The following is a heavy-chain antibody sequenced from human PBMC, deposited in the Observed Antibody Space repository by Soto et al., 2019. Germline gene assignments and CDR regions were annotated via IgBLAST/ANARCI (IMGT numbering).Heavy chain of an antibody. J-gene: IGHJ6*03. V-gene: IGHV5-51*01. CDR2: IYPGDSDT. D-gene: IGHD2-2*01. CDR3: ARVVVPAAAYYYYYYYMDV. CDR1: GYSFTSYW. Sequence: PGESLKISCKGSGYSFTSYWIGWVRQMPGKGLEWMGIIYPGDSDTRYSPSFQGQVTISADKSISTAYLQWSSLKASDTAMYYCARVVVPAAAYYYYYYYMDVWGKGTTVTVSS.